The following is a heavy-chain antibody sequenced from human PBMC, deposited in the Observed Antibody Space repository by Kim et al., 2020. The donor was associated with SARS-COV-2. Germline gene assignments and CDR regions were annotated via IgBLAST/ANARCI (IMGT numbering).Heavy chain of an antibody. CDR2: IYYSGIT. D-gene: IGHD6-19*01. Sequence: SETLSLTCTVSGGSISSYYWSWIRQPPGKGPEWIGNIYYSGITNYNPSLKSRVTVSVDASKNQFSLKLSSVTAADTAVYYCARGAVAGTWGQGTLVTVSS. V-gene: IGHV4-59*01. CDR3: ARGAVAGT. J-gene: IGHJ4*02. CDR1: GGSISSYY.